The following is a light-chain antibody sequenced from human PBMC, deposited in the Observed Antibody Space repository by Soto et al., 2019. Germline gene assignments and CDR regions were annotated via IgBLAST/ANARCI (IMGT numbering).Light chain of an antibody. CDR1: QDINKY. Sequence: IQMTQSPSSLSASVGDRVTITCRASQDINKYLAWYQQRPGTVPKFLIYFASTLTSGVPSRFSGSRSGTDFTLTISSLQPEDVATYYCQKYSGVPVTFGQGTRLEIK. CDR3: QKYSGVPVT. CDR2: FAS. J-gene: IGKJ5*01. V-gene: IGKV1-27*01.